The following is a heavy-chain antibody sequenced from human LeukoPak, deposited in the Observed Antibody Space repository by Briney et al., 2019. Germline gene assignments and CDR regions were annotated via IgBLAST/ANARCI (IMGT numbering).Heavy chain of an antibody. V-gene: IGHV4-34*01. CDR2: INHSGST. CDR1: GGSFSGYY. J-gene: IGHJ4*02. Sequence: SSETLSLTCAVYGGSFSGYYWSWIRQPPGKGLEWIGEINHSGSTNYNPSLKSRVTISVDTSKNQFSLKLSSVTAADTAVYYCARGYEYCSSTSCSINDYWGQGTLVTVSS. D-gene: IGHD2-2*01. CDR3: ARGYEYCSSTSCSINDY.